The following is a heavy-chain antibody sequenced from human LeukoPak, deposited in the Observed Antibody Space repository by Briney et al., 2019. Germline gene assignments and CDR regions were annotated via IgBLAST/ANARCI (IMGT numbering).Heavy chain of an antibody. V-gene: IGHV3-33*01. Sequence: GRSLRISCAAPGFSFSKYGMHWVRQAPGKGLEWLAAIFYDGSNQHYADTEKGRFTISRDNSKNTLYLQVNSLTAEDTAVYYCARDQALYFSYAAYSGQGTLVTVSS. CDR3: ARDQALYFSYAAY. CDR2: IFYDGSNQ. D-gene: IGHD3-16*01. J-gene: IGHJ4*02. CDR1: GFSFSKYG.